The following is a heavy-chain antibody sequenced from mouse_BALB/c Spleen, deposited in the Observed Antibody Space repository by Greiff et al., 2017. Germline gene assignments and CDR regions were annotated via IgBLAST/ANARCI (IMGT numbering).Heavy chain of an antibody. J-gene: IGHJ2*01. V-gene: IGHV3-8*02. CDR2: ISYSGST. D-gene: IGHD2-4*01. CDR1: GDSNTSGY. CDR3: ARLDYDYGEGYFDY. Sequence: EVHLVESGPSLVKPSQTLSLTCSVTGDSNTSGYWNWIRKFPGNKLEYMGYISYSGSTYYNPSLKSRISITRDTSKNQYYLQLNSVTTEDTATYCCARLDYDYGEGYFDYWGQGTTLTVSS.